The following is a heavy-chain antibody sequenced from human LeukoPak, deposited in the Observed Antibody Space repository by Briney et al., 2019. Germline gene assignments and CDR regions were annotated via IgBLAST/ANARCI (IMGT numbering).Heavy chain of an antibody. Sequence: SQTLSLTCAISGDSVSSNSAAWNWIRQSPSRSLEWLGRTYYRSKWYNDYAVSVKSRITINPDTSKNQFSLQLNSVTPEDTAVYYCARDGCSGGSCYSGWFDPWGQGTLVTVSS. D-gene: IGHD2-15*01. CDR3: ARDGCSGGSCYSGWFDP. V-gene: IGHV6-1*01. CDR1: GDSVSSNSAA. CDR2: TYYRSKWYN. J-gene: IGHJ5*02.